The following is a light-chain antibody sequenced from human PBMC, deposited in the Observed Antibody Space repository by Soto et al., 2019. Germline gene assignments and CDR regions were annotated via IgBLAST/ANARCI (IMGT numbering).Light chain of an antibody. CDR2: GNS. V-gene: IGLV1-40*01. J-gene: IGLJ3*02. CDR1: TSNIGAGYD. CDR3: QSYDSSLSAL. Sequence: QSVLTQPPSVSGAPGQRVTIPCTGGTSNIGAGYDVHWYQQLPGTAPKLLIYGNSNRPSGVPDRFSGSKSGTSASLAITGLQAEDEADYYCQSYDSSLSALFGGGTKVTVL.